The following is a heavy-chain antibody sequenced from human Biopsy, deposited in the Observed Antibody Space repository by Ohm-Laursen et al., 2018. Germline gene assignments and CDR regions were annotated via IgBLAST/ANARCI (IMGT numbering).Heavy chain of an antibody. J-gene: IGHJ4*02. CDR2: IFKDGNT. V-gene: IGHV4-38-2*02. CDR1: GYSISSDYR. CDR3: ARVGSGWAPFDK. Sequence: SETLSLTRTVSGYSISSDYRWGWIWQALGKTLEWLGNIFKDGNTHYNPSLRSRLIISIDTSKNQFSLMMTSVSGADTAVYFCARVGSGWAPFDKWGPGTLVTVSS. D-gene: IGHD6-19*01.